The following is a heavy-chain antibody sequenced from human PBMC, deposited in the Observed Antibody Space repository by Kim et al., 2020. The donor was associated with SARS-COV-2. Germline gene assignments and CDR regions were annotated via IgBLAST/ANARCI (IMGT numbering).Heavy chain of an antibody. Sequence: GGSLRLSCAASGFTYSSYALHWVRQPPGKGLEWVAVISHDGNNKYYADSVKGRFTISRDNSKNTLYLQMNSLRAGDTAVYYCTRGGGAWIQLWSNIDYWGQGTLVTVSS. V-gene: IGHV3-30*04. CDR2: ISHDGNNK. D-gene: IGHD5-18*01. J-gene: IGHJ4*01. CDR3: TRGGGAWIQLWSNIDY. CDR1: GFTYSSYA.